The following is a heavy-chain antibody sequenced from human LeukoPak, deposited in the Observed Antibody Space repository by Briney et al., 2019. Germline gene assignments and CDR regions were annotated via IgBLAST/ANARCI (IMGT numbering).Heavy chain of an antibody. CDR3: ARAGYYYDSSGYYRTLYFDY. CDR2: IYSGGST. J-gene: IGHJ4*02. CDR1: GFTVSSNY. D-gene: IGHD3-22*01. Sequence: AGGSLTLSCAASGFTVSSNYMSWVRQAPGKGLDWVSVIYSGGSTYYADSVKGRFTISRDNSKNTLYLQMHSLRAEDTAVYYCARAGYYYDSSGYYRTLYFDYWGQGTLVTVSS. V-gene: IGHV3-53*01.